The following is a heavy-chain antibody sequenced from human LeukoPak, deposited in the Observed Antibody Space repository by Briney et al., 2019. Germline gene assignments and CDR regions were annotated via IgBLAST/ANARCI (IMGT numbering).Heavy chain of an antibody. J-gene: IGHJ4*02. CDR1: GFIFGKYA. D-gene: IGHD2-15*01. Sequence: GGSLRLSCVGSGFIFGKYAMTWVRQAPGKGLEWVSTISGGGDSTWNADSVKGRFTVSRDNSKNTLYLQMSSLRVEDTAVYYCAKRGTSETRWYPFDYWGQGTLVTVSS. CDR2: ISGGGDST. CDR3: AKRGTSETRWYPFDY. V-gene: IGHV3-23*01.